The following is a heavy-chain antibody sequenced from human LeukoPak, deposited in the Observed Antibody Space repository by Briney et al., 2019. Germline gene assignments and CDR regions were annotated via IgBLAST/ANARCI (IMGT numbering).Heavy chain of an antibody. CDR2: IYTSGST. J-gene: IGHJ5*02. V-gene: IGHV4-61*02. CDR3: ARLGNTPFGVVTNWFDP. CDR1: GGSISSGSYY. Sequence: KASETLSLTCTVSGGSISSGSYYWSWIRQPAGKGLEWIGRIYTSGSTNYNPSLKSRVTISVDTSKNQFSLKLSSVTAADTAVYYCARLGNTPFGVVTNWFDPWGQGTLVTVSS. D-gene: IGHD3-3*01.